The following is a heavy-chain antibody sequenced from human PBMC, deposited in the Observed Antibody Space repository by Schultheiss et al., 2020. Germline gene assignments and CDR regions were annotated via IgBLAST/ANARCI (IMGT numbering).Heavy chain of an antibody. J-gene: IGHJ4*02. CDR3: ARRVYDSSGYYDY. D-gene: IGHD3-22*01. Sequence: GSLRLSCAASGFTFSGSAMHWVRQAPGKGLEWIGEINHSGSTNYNPSLKSRVTISVDTSKNQFSLTLSSVTAADAAVYYCARRVYDSSGYYDYWGQGTLVNVSS. CDR1: GFTFSGSA. CDR2: INHSGST. V-gene: IGHV4-34*01.